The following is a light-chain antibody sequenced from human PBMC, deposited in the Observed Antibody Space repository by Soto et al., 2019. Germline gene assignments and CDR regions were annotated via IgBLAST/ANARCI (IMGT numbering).Light chain of an antibody. CDR2: DNN. J-gene: IGLJ3*02. Sequence: VLTQPPSVSAAPGQRVTISCSGSSSNIGSNSVSWYQQLPGTAPKLLIYDNNKRPSGIPDRFSASKSATSATLGITGLQTGDEADYYCGTWDRRLSVGVFGGGTKVTVL. CDR3: GTWDRRLSVGV. V-gene: IGLV1-51*01. CDR1: SSNIGSNS.